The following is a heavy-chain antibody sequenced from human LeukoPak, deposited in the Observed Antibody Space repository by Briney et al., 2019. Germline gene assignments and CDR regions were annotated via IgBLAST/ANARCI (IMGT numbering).Heavy chain of an antibody. D-gene: IGHD6-13*01. J-gene: IGHJ3*02. V-gene: IGHV6-1*01. CDR2: TYYRSKWYI. CDR1: GDSVSSSSAA. Sequence: SQTLSLTCAISGDSVSSSSAAWNWIRQSPSRGLEWLGRTYYRSKWYIDYAVSVKGRITINPDTSKNQFSLQLNSVTPEDTAVYYCATGIAAAGTKTSSKDAFDIWGQGTMVTVSS. CDR3: ATGIAAAGTKTSSKDAFDI.